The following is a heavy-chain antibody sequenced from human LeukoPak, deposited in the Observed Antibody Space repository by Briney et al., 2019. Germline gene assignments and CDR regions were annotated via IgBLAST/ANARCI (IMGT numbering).Heavy chain of an antibody. D-gene: IGHD6-13*01. Sequence: PGGSLRLSCAASGFTVSSNYMSWVRQAPGKGLEWVSVIYGGGSTYYADSVKGRFTISRDNSKNTLYLQMNSLRAEDTAVYYCAKRSSSWAPLDYWSQGTLVTVSS. J-gene: IGHJ4*02. V-gene: IGHV3-53*01. CDR3: AKRSSSWAPLDY. CDR1: GFTVSSNY. CDR2: IYGGGST.